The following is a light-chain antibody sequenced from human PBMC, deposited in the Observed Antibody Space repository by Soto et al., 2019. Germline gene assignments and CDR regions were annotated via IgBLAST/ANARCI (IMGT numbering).Light chain of an antibody. V-gene: IGLV2-14*01. CDR2: EVI. J-gene: IGLJ1*01. Sequence: QSVLTQPAAVSGSPGQSITISCTGTSSDVGGYNYVSWYQQHPGKAPKLMIYEVINRPSGVSIRFSGSKSGNTASLTISGLQAEDEADYYCCSYTSSSTSFVFATGTKVTVL. CDR1: SSDVGGYNY. CDR3: CSYTSSSTSFV.